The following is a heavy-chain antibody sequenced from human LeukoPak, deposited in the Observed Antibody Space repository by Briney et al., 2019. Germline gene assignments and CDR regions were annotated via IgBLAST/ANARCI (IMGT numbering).Heavy chain of an antibody. CDR3: AKGYSYGFEAFDI. Sequence: PGRSLRLSCAASGFSFDDYAMHWLRQAPGKGLQWVSGISWNSGSIGYADSVKGRFTISRDNAKNSLYLQMNSLRAEDTALYYCAKGYSYGFEAFDIWGQGTMVTVSS. J-gene: IGHJ3*02. CDR2: ISWNSGSI. D-gene: IGHD5-18*01. V-gene: IGHV3-9*01. CDR1: GFSFDDYA.